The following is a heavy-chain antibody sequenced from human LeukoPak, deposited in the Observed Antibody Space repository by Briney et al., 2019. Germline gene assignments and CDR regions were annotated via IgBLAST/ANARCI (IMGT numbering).Heavy chain of an antibody. CDR1: GGSISSSS. D-gene: IGHD2-15*01. CDR3: AKDRRGGSCYLDY. J-gene: IGHJ4*02. V-gene: IGHV3-30*18. CDR2: ISYDGSNK. Sequence: LSLTCTVSGGSISSSSYYWGWIRQPPGKGLEWVAVISYDGSNKYYADSVKGRFTISRDNSKNTLYLQMNSLRAEDTAVYYCAKDRRGGSCYLDYWGQGTLVTVSS.